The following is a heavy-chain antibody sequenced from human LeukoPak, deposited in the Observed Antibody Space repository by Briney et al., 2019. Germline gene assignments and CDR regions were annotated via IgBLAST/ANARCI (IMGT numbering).Heavy chain of an antibody. CDR3: ARSDDYGDYGQRKAIDI. V-gene: IGHV1-2*02. CDR1: GFTFSSYG. J-gene: IGHJ3*02. D-gene: IGHD4-17*01. Sequence: GRSLRLSCAASGFTFSSYGMHWVRQAPGQGLEWMGWINPNSGVTNYVQKLQGRVTMTRDTSISTAYMELSRLRSDDTAVYYCARSDDYGDYGQRKAIDIWGQGTMVTVSS. CDR2: INPNSGVT.